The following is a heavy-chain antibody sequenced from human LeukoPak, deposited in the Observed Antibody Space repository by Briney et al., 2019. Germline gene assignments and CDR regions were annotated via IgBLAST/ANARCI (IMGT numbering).Heavy chain of an antibody. CDR3: ASNLGGNNGACDI. D-gene: IGHD4-23*01. V-gene: IGHV4-59*08. CDR1: GGSISSYY. Sequence: SETLSLTCTVSGGSISSYYWNWIRQPPGKGLEWIGFIHYSGSTNYNPSLKSRVTISVDTSKNHFSLKLSSVTAADTAVYYCASNLGGNNGACDIWGQGTMVTVSS. CDR2: IHYSGST. J-gene: IGHJ3*02.